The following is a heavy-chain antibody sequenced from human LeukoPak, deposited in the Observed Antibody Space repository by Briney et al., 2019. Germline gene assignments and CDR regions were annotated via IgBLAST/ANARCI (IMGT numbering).Heavy chain of an antibody. CDR2: INSDGSST. J-gene: IGHJ5*02. Sequence: GGSLRLSCAASGFTFSSYWMHWVRQAPGKGLVWVSRINSDGSSTNYADSVKGRFTISRDNAKNSLYLQMNSLRAEDTAVYYCARDRVYYYDSSGYLGNWFDPWGQGTLVTVSS. CDR3: ARDRVYYYDSSGYLGNWFDP. D-gene: IGHD3-22*01. V-gene: IGHV3-74*01. CDR1: GFTFSSYW.